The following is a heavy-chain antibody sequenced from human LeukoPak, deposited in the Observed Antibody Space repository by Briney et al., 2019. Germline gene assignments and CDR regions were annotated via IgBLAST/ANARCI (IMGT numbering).Heavy chain of an antibody. Sequence: SVKVSCKASGYTFTSYAISWVRQAPGQGLEWMGGVIPIFGTANYAQKFQGRVTITADESTSTAYMELSSLRSEDTAVYYCARGLRGGYVARVTMAFDYWGQGTLVTVSS. J-gene: IGHJ4*02. D-gene: IGHD5-24*01. V-gene: IGHV1-69*13. CDR3: ARGLRGGYVARVTMAFDY. CDR2: VIPIFGTA. CDR1: GYTFTSYA.